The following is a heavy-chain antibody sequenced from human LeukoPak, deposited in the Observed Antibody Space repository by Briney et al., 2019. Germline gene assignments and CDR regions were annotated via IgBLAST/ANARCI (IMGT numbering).Heavy chain of an antibody. V-gene: IGHV4-34*01. J-gene: IGHJ4*02. Sequence: SETLSLTCAVYGGSFSGYYWSWIRQPPGKGLEWIGEINHSGSTNYNPSLKSRVTISVDTSKNQFSLKLSSVTAADTAVYYCASGYSGYGFFDYWGQGTLVTVSS. CDR1: GGSFSGYY. D-gene: IGHD5-12*01. CDR3: ASGYSGYGFFDY. CDR2: INHSGST.